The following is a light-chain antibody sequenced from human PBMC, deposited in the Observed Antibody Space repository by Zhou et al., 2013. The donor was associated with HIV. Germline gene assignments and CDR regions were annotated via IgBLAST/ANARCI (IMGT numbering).Light chain of an antibody. CDR1: QGIRID. J-gene: IGKJ1*01. CDR2: DAS. Sequence: DIQMTQSPSSLSASVGDRVTITCRASQGIRIDLGWYQQKPGKAPKRLIYDASSLESGVPSRFSGRGSGTEFTLTISSLQPEDVATYYCQKYNSRPRTFGQGTKVEIK. CDR3: QKYNSRPRT. V-gene: IGKV1-17*01.